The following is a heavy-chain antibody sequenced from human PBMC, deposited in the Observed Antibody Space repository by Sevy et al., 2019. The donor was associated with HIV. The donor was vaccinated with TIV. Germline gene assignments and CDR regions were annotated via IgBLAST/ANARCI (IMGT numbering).Heavy chain of an antibody. V-gene: IGHV5-51*01. CDR2: IYPGDFDT. D-gene: IGHD3-22*01. J-gene: IGHJ4*02. CDR3: ASSASPLLRAIDY. CDR1: GYTFTNYW. Sequence: GESLKISCKGSGYTFTNYWIGWVRQMPGKGLEWMGIIYPGDFDTRYSPSFQGQVTISADQSFSAAYLQWSSLMASDSAMYYCASSASPLLRAIDYWGQGTLVTVSS.